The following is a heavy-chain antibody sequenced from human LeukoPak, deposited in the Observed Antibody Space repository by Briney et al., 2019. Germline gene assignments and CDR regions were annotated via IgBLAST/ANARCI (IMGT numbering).Heavy chain of an antibody. CDR1: GGSISSYY. J-gene: IGHJ6*03. V-gene: IGHV4-59*01. D-gene: IGHD2-2*01. CDR2: IYYSGST. Sequence: SETLSLTCTVSGGSISSYYWSWIRQPPGKGLEWIGYIYYSGSTNYNPSLKSRVTISVDTSKNQFSLKLSSVTAADTAVYYCARVYCSSTSCYLTPEYYYYMDVWGKGTTVTVSS. CDR3: ARVYCSSTSCYLTPEYYYYMDV.